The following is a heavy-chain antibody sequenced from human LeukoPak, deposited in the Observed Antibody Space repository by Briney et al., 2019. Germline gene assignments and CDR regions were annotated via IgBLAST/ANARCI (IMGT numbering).Heavy chain of an antibody. CDR3: ARPFVEQQLLNY. D-gene: IGHD6-13*01. J-gene: IGHJ4*02. CDR1: GFTFSSYW. Sequence: GGSLRLSCAVYGFTFSSYWMHWVRQPPRKGLVWVSRINSDGSSTSYADSVKGRFTISTDNAKNTLYLQMNSLRAEDTAVYYCARPFVEQQLLNYWGQGTLVTVSS. V-gene: IGHV3-74*01. CDR2: INSDGSST.